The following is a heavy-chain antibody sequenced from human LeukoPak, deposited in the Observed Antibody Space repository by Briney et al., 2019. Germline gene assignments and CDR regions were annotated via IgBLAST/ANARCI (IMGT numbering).Heavy chain of an antibody. V-gene: IGHV1-18*04. CDR3: ARDHSSSCQLLDY. J-gene: IGHJ4*02. CDR1: GYTFTGYY. Sequence: ASVKVSCKASGYTFTGYYMHWVRQAPRQGLEWMGWISAYNGDTNYAQKFQDRMTMTTDTSTNTAYIELRSLRSDDTAVYYCARDHSSSCQLLDYWGQGTLVTVSS. D-gene: IGHD2-2*01. CDR2: ISAYNGDT.